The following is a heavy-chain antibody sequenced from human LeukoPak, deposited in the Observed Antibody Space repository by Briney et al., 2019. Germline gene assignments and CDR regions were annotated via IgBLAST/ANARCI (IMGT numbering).Heavy chain of an antibody. CDR3: AREYYDSSGYYSLFDY. Sequence: SETLSLTCTVSGGSFTSGSFYWSWIRQPAGKRLEWIGRISTDGTTNYNPSLESRVFTLVDTSKDQFSLKLGAVTAADTAVYYCAREYYDSSGYYSLFDYWGQGTLVTVSS. J-gene: IGHJ4*02. CDR1: GGSFTSGSFY. V-gene: IGHV4-61*02. D-gene: IGHD3-22*01. CDR2: ISTDGTT.